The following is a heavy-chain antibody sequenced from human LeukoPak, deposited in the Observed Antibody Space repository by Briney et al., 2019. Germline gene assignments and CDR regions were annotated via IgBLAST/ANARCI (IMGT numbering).Heavy chain of an antibody. Sequence: SETLSLTCTASGGSISSYYWNWIRQPPGKGLEWIGYIFHSGSTNYNPSLKSRVTMSVDTSKNQFSLNLSSVTAADTAVYYCAREASSGWHIDYWGQGTLVTVSS. D-gene: IGHD6-19*01. CDR3: AREASSGWHIDY. CDR1: GGSISSYY. V-gene: IGHV4-59*01. CDR2: IFHSGST. J-gene: IGHJ4*02.